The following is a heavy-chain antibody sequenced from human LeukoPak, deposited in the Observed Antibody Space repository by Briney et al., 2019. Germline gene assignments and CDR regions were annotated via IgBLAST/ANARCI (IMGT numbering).Heavy chain of an antibody. D-gene: IGHD5-18*01. V-gene: IGHV4-34*01. CDR3: ARKASHFSYGLGAIDY. Sequence: SETLSLTCAVYGGSFSDHYWNWIRQPPGKGLEWIGEINHSGTTNYNASLKSRVTISVHTSKNHFSLKLNSMTAADTAVYYCARKASHFSYGLGAIDYWGQGNLVTVSS. CDR2: INHSGTT. CDR1: GGSFSDHY. J-gene: IGHJ4*02.